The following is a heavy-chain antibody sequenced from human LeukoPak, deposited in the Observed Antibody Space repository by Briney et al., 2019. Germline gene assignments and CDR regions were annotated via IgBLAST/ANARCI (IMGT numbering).Heavy chain of an antibody. J-gene: IGHJ3*02. D-gene: IGHD2-2*01. CDR2: IYSSGST. V-gene: IGHV4-59*08. CDR1: GGSISSYY. Sequence: SETLSLTCSVSGGSISSYYWSWIRQPPGKGLEWIGYIYSSGSTNYNLSLQSRVTISVDMSKNQFSLKLSSVTAADTAMYYCARQSCSSPTCPHRNVFDMWGQGTMVAVSS. CDR3: ARQSCSSPTCPHRNVFDM.